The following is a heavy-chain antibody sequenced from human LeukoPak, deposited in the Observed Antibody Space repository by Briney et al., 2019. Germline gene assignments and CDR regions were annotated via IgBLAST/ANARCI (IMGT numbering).Heavy chain of an antibody. Sequence: GGSLRLSCAASGFTVSNNYMSWVRQAPGKGLEWVSVIYSGGSTYYADSVKGRFTISRDNSKNTLYLQMNSLRAEDTAVYYCARVGAALSGLDYWGQGTLVTVSS. V-gene: IGHV3-53*01. J-gene: IGHJ4*02. CDR1: GFTVSNNY. CDR2: IYSGGST. D-gene: IGHD6-13*01. CDR3: ARVGAALSGLDY.